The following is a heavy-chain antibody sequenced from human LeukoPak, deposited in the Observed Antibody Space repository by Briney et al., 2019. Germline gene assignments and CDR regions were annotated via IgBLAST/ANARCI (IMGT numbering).Heavy chain of an antibody. D-gene: IGHD3-22*01. CDR1: GFTLSNYG. J-gene: IGHJ4*02. Sequence: PGGSLRLSCTASGFTLSNYGMHWVRQAPGKGLEWVAFIRYDGSKKYYIDSVKGRFTISRDNSKNTLYLQMNSLRAEDTAVYYCARDRGFSTFDYWGQGTLVTVSS. CDR3: ARDRGFSTFDY. CDR2: IRYDGSKK. V-gene: IGHV3-30*02.